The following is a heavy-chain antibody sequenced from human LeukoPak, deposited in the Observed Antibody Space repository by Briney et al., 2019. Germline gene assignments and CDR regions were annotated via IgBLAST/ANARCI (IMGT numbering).Heavy chain of an antibody. CDR2: INPSGGST. V-gene: IGHV1-46*01. CDR3: ARGDSVTTSLYWYFDL. CDR1: GYTFTSYY. Sequence: ASVKVSCKASGYTFTSYYIHWVRQAPGQGLEWVGIINPSGGSTSYAQKFQGRVTMTRDTSTSTVYMELSSLRSEDTAVYYCARGDSVTTSLYWYFDLWGRGTLVTVSS. D-gene: IGHD4-17*01. J-gene: IGHJ2*01.